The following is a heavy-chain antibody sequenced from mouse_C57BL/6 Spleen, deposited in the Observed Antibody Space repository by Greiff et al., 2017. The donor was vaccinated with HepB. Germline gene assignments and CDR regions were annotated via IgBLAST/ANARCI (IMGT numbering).Heavy chain of an antibody. CDR3: ARERSTVTGYFDV. V-gene: IGHV1-72*01. CDR1: GYTFTSYW. J-gene: IGHJ1*03. CDR2: IGPNSGGT. Sequence: QVQLQQPGAELVKPGASVKLSCKASGYTFTSYWMHWVKQRPGRGLEWIGRIGPNSGGTKYNEKFKSKATLTVDKPSSTAYMQLSSLTSEDSAVYYCARERSTVTGYFDVWGTGTTVTVSS. D-gene: IGHD1-1*01.